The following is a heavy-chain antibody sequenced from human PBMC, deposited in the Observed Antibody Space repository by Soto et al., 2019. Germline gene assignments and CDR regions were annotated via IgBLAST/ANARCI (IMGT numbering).Heavy chain of an antibody. J-gene: IGHJ4*02. CDR3: ARPLGGYSYGFDY. CDR1: GFTFSSYG. V-gene: IGHV3-33*01. Sequence: PGGSLRLSCAASGFTFSSYGMHWVRQAPGKGLEWVAVIWYDGSNKYYADSVKGRFTISRDNSKNTLYLQMNSLRAEDTAVYHCARPLGGYSYGFDYWGQGTLVTVSS. CDR2: IWYDGSNK. D-gene: IGHD5-18*01.